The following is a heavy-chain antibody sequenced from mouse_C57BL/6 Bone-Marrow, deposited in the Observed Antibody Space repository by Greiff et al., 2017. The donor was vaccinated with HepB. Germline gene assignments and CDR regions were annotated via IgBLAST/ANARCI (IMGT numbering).Heavy chain of an antibody. CDR1: GYTFTDYN. Sequence: EVQLQQSGPELVKPGASVKIPCKASGYTFTDYNMDWVKQSHGKSLEWIGDINPNNGGTIYNQKFKGKATLTVDKSSSTAYMELRSLTCEDTAVYYCARGDGNYWFAYWGQGTLVTVSA. D-gene: IGHD2-1*01. CDR3: ARGDGNYWFAY. J-gene: IGHJ3*01. V-gene: IGHV1-18*01. CDR2: INPNNGGT.